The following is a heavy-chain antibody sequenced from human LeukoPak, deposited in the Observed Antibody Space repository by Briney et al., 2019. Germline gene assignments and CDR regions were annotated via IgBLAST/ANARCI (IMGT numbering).Heavy chain of an antibody. J-gene: IGHJ3*02. D-gene: IGHD2-21*01. V-gene: IGHV3-21*01. CDR2: ISGSSNYI. CDR3: ARDESGDNDAFDI. CDR1: GFTFTSYT. Sequence: GGSLRLSCAASGFTFTSYTMNWVRLAPGKGLEWVSSISGSSNYIYYADSVKGRFTISRGNAKNSLYLQMNSLRVEDTAVYYCARDESGDNDAFDIWGRGTMVTVSS.